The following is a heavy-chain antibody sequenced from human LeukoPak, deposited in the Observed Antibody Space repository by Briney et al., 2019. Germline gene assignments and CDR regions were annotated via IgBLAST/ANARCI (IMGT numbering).Heavy chain of an antibody. J-gene: IGHJ5*02. V-gene: IGHV4-59*12. D-gene: IGHD2-2*01. CDR3: ARVPRYCSSTSCYGNWFDP. CDR1: GGSISSYY. CDR2: IYYSGST. Sequence: PSETLSLTCTVSGGSISSYYWSWIRQPPGKGLEWIGYIYYSGSTNYNPSLKSRVTISVDTSKNQFSLKLSSVTAADTAVYYCARVPRYCSSTSCYGNWFDPWGQGTLVTVSS.